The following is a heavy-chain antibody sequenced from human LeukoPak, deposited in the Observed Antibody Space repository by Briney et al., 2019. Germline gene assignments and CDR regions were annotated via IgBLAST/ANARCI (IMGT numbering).Heavy chain of an antibody. D-gene: IGHD6-19*01. Sequence: GGSLRLSCAASGFTFSSYSMNWVRQAPGKGLEWVSSISSSSSYIYYADSVKGRFTISRDNAKNSLYLQMNSLRAEDTAVYYCARGLRGGWYFNGFHWGQGTLVTVPS. V-gene: IGHV3-21*01. CDR3: ARGLRGGWYFNGFH. J-gene: IGHJ4*02. CDR2: ISSSSSYI. CDR1: GFTFSSYS.